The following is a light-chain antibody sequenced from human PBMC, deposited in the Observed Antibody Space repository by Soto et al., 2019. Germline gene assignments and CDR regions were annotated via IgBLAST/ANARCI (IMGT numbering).Light chain of an antibody. CDR2: GAS. J-gene: IGKJ3*01. Sequence: EIVMTQSPATLSVSPGERATLSCRASQSVSSNLAWYQQKPGQAPRLLIYGASSRATGIPDRFSGSGSGTEFTLTISSLQSEDFAVYYCQQYGSSPPFTFGPGTKVDIK. CDR1: QSVSSN. CDR3: QQYGSSPPFT. V-gene: IGKV3D-15*01.